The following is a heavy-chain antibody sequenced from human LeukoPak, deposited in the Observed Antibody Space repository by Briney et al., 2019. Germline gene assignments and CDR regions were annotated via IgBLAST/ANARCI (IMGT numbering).Heavy chain of an antibody. J-gene: IGHJ4*02. CDR2: ISYDGSNK. Sequence: GGSLRLSCAASGFTFSSYAMHWVRQASGKGLEWVAVISYDGSNKYYADSVKGRFTISRDNSKNTLYLQMNSLRAEDTAVYYCARVRGYCSSTSCYSLDYWGQGTLVTVSS. D-gene: IGHD2-2*02. V-gene: IGHV3-30*04. CDR1: GFTFSSYA. CDR3: ARVRGYCSSTSCYSLDY.